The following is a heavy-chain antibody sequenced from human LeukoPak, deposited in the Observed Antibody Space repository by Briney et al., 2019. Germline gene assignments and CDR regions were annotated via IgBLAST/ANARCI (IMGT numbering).Heavy chain of an antibody. CDR1: GGTFSSYA. CDR2: IIPIFGTA. D-gene: IGHD5-24*01. J-gene: IGHJ3*02. CDR3: ARDPIDGDNGGSI. V-gene: IGHV1-69*01. Sequence: WVKVSCKASGGTFSSYAISWVRQAPGRGLEWMGGIIPIFGTANYAQKFQGRVTITADESTSTAYMELSSLRSEDTAVYYCARDPIDGDNGGSIWGQGTMVTVSS.